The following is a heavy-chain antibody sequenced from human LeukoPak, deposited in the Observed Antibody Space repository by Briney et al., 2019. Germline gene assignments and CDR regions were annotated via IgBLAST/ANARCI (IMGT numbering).Heavy chain of an antibody. J-gene: IGHJ5*02. D-gene: IGHD3-10*01. CDR3: ATRFYYYGSGSPLSS. Sequence: SETLSLTCTVSGGSISSYFWSWIRQPPGKGLEWIGYIYYSGSTNYSPSLKSRVTISVDTSKNQFSLKLSSVTAADTAVYYCATRFYYYGSGSPLSSWGQGTLVTVSS. CDR1: GGSISSYF. CDR2: IYYSGST. V-gene: IGHV4-59*12.